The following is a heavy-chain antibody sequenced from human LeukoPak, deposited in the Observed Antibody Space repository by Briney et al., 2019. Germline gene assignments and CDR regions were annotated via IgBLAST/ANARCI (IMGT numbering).Heavy chain of an antibody. V-gene: IGHV3-23*01. CDR3: AKDGMGCSSTSCQGLWFDP. Sequence: PGRSLRLSCAASGFTFSSYAMSWVRQAPGKGLEWVSAISGSGGSTYYADSVKGRFTISRDNSKNTLYPQMNSLRAEDTAVYYCAKDGMGCSSTSCQGLWFDPWGQGTLVTVSS. CDR1: GFTFSSYA. CDR2: ISGSGGST. J-gene: IGHJ5*02. D-gene: IGHD2-2*01.